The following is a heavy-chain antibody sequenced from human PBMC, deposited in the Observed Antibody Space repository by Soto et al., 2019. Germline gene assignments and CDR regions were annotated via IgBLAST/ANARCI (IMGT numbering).Heavy chain of an antibody. V-gene: IGHV1-58*01. CDR2: IVVGSGNT. Sequence: QMQLVQSGPEVKKPGTSVKVSCKASGFTFTSSAVQWVRQARGQRLEWIGWIVVGSGNTNYAQKFQERVTITRDMSTSTAYMELSSPRSEDTAVYYCAADTSGGYSSSWSPYYYYYGMDVWGQGTTVTVSS. J-gene: IGHJ6*02. CDR3: AADTSGGYSSSWSPYYYYYGMDV. CDR1: GFTFTSSA. D-gene: IGHD6-13*01.